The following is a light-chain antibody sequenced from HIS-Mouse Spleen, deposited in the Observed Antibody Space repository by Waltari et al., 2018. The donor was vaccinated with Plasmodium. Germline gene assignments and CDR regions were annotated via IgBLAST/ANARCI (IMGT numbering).Light chain of an antibody. CDR1: NIGSKN. V-gene: IGLV3-9*01. Sequence: SYELTQPLSVSVALGQTARITCGGNNIGSKNVHWYQQKPGKAPVLVIYRDSNRPCGIPARFSGSNSGNTATLTISRAQAGDEADYYCQVWDSSTVVFGGGTKLTVL. CDR3: QVWDSSTVV. J-gene: IGLJ2*01. CDR2: RDS.